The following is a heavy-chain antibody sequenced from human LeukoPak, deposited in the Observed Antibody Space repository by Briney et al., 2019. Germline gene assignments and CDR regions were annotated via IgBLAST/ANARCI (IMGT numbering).Heavy chain of an antibody. CDR3: ARVGCSSTSCYEYFQH. V-gene: IGHV1-2*02. Sequence: GASVKVSCKASGYTFTGYYMHWARQAPGQGLEWMGWINPNSGGTNYAQKFQGRVTMTRDTSISTAYMELSRLRSDDTAVYYCARVGCSSTSCYEYFQHWGQGTLVTVSS. D-gene: IGHD2-2*01. J-gene: IGHJ1*01. CDR1: GYTFTGYY. CDR2: INPNSGGT.